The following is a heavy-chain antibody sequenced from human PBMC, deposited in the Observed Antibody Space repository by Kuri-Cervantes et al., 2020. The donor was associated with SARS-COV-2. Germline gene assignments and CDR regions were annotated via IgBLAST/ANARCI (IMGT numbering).Heavy chain of an antibody. V-gene: IGHV4-4*07. CDR2: IYTSGST. CDR3: ARGTGDLSRSDYYYYYYMGV. Sequence: SETLSLTCTVSGGSISSYYWSWIWQPAGKGLEWIGRIYTSGSTNYNPSLKSRVTISVDTSKNQFSLKLSSVTAADTAVYYCARGTGDLSRSDYYYYYYMGVWGKGTTVTVSS. CDR1: GGSISSYY. D-gene: IGHD7-27*01. J-gene: IGHJ6*03.